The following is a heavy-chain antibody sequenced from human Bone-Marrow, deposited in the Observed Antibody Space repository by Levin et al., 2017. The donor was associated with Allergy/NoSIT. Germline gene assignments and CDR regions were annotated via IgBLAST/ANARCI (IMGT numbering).Heavy chain of an antibody. D-gene: IGHD6-19*01. Sequence: GESLKISCAASGFTFSNYAMHWVRQAPGKGLEWVAVIWYDGSNQYYADSVKGRFTISRDNSKSTLYLQMNILRAEDTALYYCAREYYRSGWYAFDIWGQGTMVTVSS. V-gene: IGHV3-33*01. CDR3: AREYYRSGWYAFDI. CDR1: GFTFSNYA. CDR2: IWYDGSNQ. J-gene: IGHJ3*02.